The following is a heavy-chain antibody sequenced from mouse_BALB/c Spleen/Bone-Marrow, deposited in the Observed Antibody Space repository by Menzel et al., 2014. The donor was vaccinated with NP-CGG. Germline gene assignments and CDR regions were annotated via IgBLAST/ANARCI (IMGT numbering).Heavy chain of an antibody. CDR3: ARGKTGFYGMDY. D-gene: IGHD4-1*01. V-gene: IGHV1-4*01. CDR1: GYTFTNYT. J-gene: IGHJ4*01. CDR2: INPSSGYT. Sequence: QVQLQQSGAELARPGASVKMSCKASGYTFTNYTMHWVKQRPGQGLEWIGYINPSSGYTNYNQKSKDTATLTADKSSSTAYMQLSSLTSADSAVYYCARGKTGFYGMDYWGQGASVTASS.